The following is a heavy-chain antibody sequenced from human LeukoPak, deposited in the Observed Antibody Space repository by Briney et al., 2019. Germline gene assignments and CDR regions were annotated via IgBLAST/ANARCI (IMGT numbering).Heavy chain of an antibody. Sequence: PGGSLRLSCAASGFTFSSYEMNWVRQAPGKGLEWVSYISSSGSTIYYADSVKGRFTISRDNAKNSLYLQMNSLRAEDTAVYYCARDGSSHDLVWFDPWGQGTLVTVSS. CDR3: ARDGSSHDLVWFDP. V-gene: IGHV3-48*03. CDR2: ISSSGSTI. J-gene: IGHJ5*02. CDR1: GFTFSSYE. D-gene: IGHD6-13*01.